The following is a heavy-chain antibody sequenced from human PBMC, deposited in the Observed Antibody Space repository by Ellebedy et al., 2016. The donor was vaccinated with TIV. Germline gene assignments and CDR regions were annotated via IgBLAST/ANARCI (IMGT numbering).Heavy chain of an antibody. CDR2: INNGNANR. Sequence: AASVKVSCKASGYRFSFYAMHWVRQAPGQRLEWMGWINNGNANRKYSQKFQGRVTFTRDTSASTAYMELSSLRFEDTAVYYCARVGQVDAAGNLGGLGFFDYWGQGTLVTVSS. CDR3: ARVGQVDAAGNLGGLGFFDY. J-gene: IGHJ4*02. V-gene: IGHV1-3*04. CDR1: GYRFSFYA. D-gene: IGHD6-13*01.